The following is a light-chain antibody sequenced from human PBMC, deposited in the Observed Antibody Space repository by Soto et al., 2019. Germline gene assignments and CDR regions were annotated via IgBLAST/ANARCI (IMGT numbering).Light chain of an antibody. Sequence: DIQMTQSPSTLSAAVGDRVTITCLASQSVRGSLAWYQQQPGKAPKLLIYDVSNLESGVPSRFSAFGSGTEFTLSISSLQPDDFGTYYCQQFYMGWTFGQGTRVDLK. J-gene: IGKJ1*01. CDR2: DVS. CDR1: QSVRGS. V-gene: IGKV1-5*01. CDR3: QQFYMGWT.